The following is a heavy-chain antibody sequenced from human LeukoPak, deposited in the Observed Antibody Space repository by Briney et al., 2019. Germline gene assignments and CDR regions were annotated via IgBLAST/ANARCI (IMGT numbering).Heavy chain of an antibody. CDR2: IYPSGST. Sequence: SQTLSLTCTVSGGSINSVNYFWNWVRQPAGKGLEWIGRIYPSGSTTYNPSLQSRVTMSIDASKNQFSLNLASVTAADTAVYYCVSYDYGVGRSHLDYWGQGTPVTVSS. J-gene: IGHJ4*02. CDR1: GGSINSVNYF. CDR3: VSYDYGVGRSHLDY. V-gene: IGHV4-61*02. D-gene: IGHD3-16*01.